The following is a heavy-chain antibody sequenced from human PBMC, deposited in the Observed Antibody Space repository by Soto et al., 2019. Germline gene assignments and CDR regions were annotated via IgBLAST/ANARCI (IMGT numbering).Heavy chain of an antibody. D-gene: IGHD6-6*01. CDR3: ARQGKQLVRGNWFDP. CDR2: IYYSGST. CDR1: GGSISSSSYY. Sequence: SETLSLTCTVSGGSISSSSYYWGWIRQPPGKGLEWIGSIYYSGSTYYNPSLKSRVTISVDTSKNQFSLKLSSVTAADTAVYYCARQGKQLVRGNWFDPWGQGTLVTVSS. V-gene: IGHV4-39*01. J-gene: IGHJ5*02.